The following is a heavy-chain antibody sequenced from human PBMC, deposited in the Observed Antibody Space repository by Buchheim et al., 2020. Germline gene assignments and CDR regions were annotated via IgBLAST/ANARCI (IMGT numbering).Heavy chain of an antibody. V-gene: IGHV3-23*01. CDR3: AKDGGRTSWGISPLYYFDH. CDR1: GFTSTSYG. Sequence: EVQLLESGGDLARPGGSLRLSCAGSGFTSTSYGMSWVRQAPGRGLEWVAGISGSGFGTWYADSVKGRFTISRDPSKNTLCLQMDRLRVEDTAVYYCAKDGGRTSWGISPLYYFDHWGQGSL. D-gene: IGHD3-16*01. J-gene: IGHJ4*02. CDR2: ISGSGFGT.